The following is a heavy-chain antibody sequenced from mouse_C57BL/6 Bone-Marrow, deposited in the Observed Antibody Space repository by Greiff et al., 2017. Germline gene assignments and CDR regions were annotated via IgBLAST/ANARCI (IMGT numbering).Heavy chain of an antibody. D-gene: IGHD2-3*01. Sequence: EVQLQQSGPELVKPGASVKMSCKASGYTFTDYNMHWVKQSHGKSLEWIGYINPNNGGTSYNQKFKGKATVTVNTSSSTAYMELRSLTSEDSAVYYCARNCFYFYYAMDYWGQGTSVTVSS. CDR3: ARNCFYFYYAMDY. V-gene: IGHV1-22*01. CDR1: GYTFTDYN. J-gene: IGHJ4*01. CDR2: INPNNGGT.